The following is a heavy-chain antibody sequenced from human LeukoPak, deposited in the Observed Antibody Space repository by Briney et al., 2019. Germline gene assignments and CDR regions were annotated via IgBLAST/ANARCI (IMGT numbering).Heavy chain of an antibody. D-gene: IGHD3-22*01. CDR3: GKGGYYYDSSGHDY. Sequence: GGSLRLSCAASGFTFDDYAMHWVRQAPGKGLEWVSLISGDGGRTYYAEFVEGRFTISRDNSKNSLYLQMNSLRTEDTALYYCGKGGYYYDSSGHDYWGQGTLVTVSS. V-gene: IGHV3-43*02. CDR2: ISGDGGRT. CDR1: GFTFDDYA. J-gene: IGHJ4*02.